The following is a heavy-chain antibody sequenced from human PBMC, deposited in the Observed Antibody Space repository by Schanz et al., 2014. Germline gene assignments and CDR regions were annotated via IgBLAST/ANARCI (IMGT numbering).Heavy chain of an antibody. CDR1: GGSISSGGYS. CDR3: YGMDV. V-gene: IGHV4-30-4*07. CDR2: IFFRGST. Sequence: QVQLQESGPGLVKPSQTLSLTCAVSGGSISSGGYSWSWIRQPPGKGLEWIGYIFFRGSTYYNRSLKGRVTITIETSKNQSSLRLPSVTAADTAVYYCYGMDVWGQGTTVTVSS. J-gene: IGHJ6*02.